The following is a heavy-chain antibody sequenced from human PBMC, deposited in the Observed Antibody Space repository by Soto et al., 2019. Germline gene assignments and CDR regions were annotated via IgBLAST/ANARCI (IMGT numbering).Heavy chain of an antibody. CDR3: ARDLVSGGYGMDV. CDR1: GFTFSSYA. Sequence: GGSLRLSCAASGFTFSSYAMHWVRQAPGKGLEWVAVISYDGSNKYYADSVKGRFTISRDNSKNTLYLQMNSLRAEDTAVYYCARDLVSGGYGMDVWGQGTTVTAP. V-gene: IGHV3-30-3*01. J-gene: IGHJ6*02. D-gene: IGHD1-1*01. CDR2: ISYDGSNK.